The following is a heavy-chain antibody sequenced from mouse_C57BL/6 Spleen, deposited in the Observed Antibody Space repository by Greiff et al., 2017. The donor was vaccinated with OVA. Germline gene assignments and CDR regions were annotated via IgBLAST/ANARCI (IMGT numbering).Heavy chain of an antibody. V-gene: IGHV1-69*01. CDR3: ARLGRDAMDY. Sequence: VQLQQPGAELVMPGASVKLSCKASGYTFTRYWMHWVTQRPGQGLVWIGGIDPSDSYTNYNQKFKGKATLTVDKSSSTAYMQLSSLTSEDSAVYYCARLGRDAMDYWGQGTSVTVSS. J-gene: IGHJ4*01. D-gene: IGHD4-1*01. CDR2: IDPSDSYT. CDR1: GYTFTRYW.